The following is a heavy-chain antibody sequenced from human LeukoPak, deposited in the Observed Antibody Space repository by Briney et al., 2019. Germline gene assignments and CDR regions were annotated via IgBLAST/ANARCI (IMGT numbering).Heavy chain of an antibody. Sequence: GGSLRLSCAASGFTFSSYEMNWVRQAPGKGLGRVSYISSSGSTIYYADSVKGRFTISRDNAKNSLYLQMNSLRAEDTAVYYCARDYCSGGSCYSDYWGQGTLVTVSS. CDR3: ARDYCSGGSCYSDY. V-gene: IGHV3-48*03. D-gene: IGHD2-15*01. CDR2: ISSSGSTI. J-gene: IGHJ4*02. CDR1: GFTFSSYE.